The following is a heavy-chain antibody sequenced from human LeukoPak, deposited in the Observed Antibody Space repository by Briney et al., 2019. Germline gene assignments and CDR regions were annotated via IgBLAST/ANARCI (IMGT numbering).Heavy chain of an antibody. CDR1: GYTFTGYY. J-gene: IGHJ4*02. D-gene: IGHD1-14*01. CDR2: INPNSGGT. V-gene: IGHV1-2*02. Sequence: ASVKVSCKASGYTFTGYYMHWVRQAPGQGLEWMGWINPNSGGTNYAQKFQGRVTMTRDTSISTAYMELSRLRSDDTAVYYCARARGRTYYFDYWGQGTLVTVSS. CDR3: ARARGRTYYFDY.